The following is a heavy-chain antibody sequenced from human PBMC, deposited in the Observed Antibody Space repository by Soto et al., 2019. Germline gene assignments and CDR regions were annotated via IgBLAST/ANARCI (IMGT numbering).Heavy chain of an antibody. CDR3: VRGMDRNSAGF. V-gene: IGHV5-51*03. Sequence: EVQLVQSGAEVKKPGESLKISCKASGYTFTNYWIGWVRQVPGEGLEWMSFIFPSDSVTRYSPSFQGQVTISVDKSVDTTYLQWGSLKASDTAMYYCVRGMDRNSAGFWGLGTMVTVSS. CDR1: GYTFTNYW. D-gene: IGHD2-2*03. CDR2: IFPSDSVT. J-gene: IGHJ4*02.